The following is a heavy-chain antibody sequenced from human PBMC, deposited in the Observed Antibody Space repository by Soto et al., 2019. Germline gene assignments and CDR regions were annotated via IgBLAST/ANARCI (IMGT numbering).Heavy chain of an antibody. V-gene: IGHV3-23*01. CDR2: LSGSGGST. J-gene: IGHJ5*02. D-gene: IGHD3-16*01. CDR1: GFTFTPFS. CDR3: AKLGSDFLNWFDP. Sequence: GGSMRLSCSASGFTFTPFSRGWVSRHQGKGLEWVSALSGSGGSTYYADSVKGRFTIARDNSKNTLCLQMSSLRAEDTAVYYCAKLGSDFLNWFDPWGQGTLVTVSS.